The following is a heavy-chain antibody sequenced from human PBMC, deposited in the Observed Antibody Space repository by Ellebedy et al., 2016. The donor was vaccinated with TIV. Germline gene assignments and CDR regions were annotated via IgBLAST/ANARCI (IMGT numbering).Heavy chain of an antibody. V-gene: IGHV3-30-3*01. Sequence: GESLKISXAASGFTFSRYAFYSVRYAPRKGLEWVTFISDDGTNKYYADSVKGRFTISRDNSKNTLYLQMNRLRAEDTAVYSSARDLDSVGGYFDRWGRGTLVTVSS. D-gene: IGHD3-16*01. CDR3: ARDLDSVGGYFDR. J-gene: IGHJ2*01. CDR1: GFTFSRYA. CDR2: ISDDGTNK.